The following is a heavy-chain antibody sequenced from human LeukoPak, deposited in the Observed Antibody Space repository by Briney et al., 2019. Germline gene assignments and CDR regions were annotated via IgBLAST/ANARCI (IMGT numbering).Heavy chain of an antibody. J-gene: IGHJ4*02. Sequence: PSETLSLTCAVSGGSISSSNWWSWVRQPPGKGLEWIGEIYHSGSTNYNPSLKSRVTISVDKSKNQFSLKLSSVTAADTAVYYCARVPEDYYDSSGYYSDYWGQGTLVTVSS. V-gene: IGHV4-4*02. CDR2: IYHSGST. D-gene: IGHD3-22*01. CDR3: ARVPEDYYDSSGYYSDY. CDR1: GGSISSSNW.